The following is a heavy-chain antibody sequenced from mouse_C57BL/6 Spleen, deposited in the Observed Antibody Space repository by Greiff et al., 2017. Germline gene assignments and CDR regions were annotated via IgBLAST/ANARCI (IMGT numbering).Heavy chain of an antibody. Sequence: EVKLEESGAELVRPGASVKLSCTASGFNIKDDYMHWVKQRPEQGLEWIGWIDPENGDTEYASKFQGKATITADTSSNTAYLQLSSLTSEDTAVYYCTTPYGYDRIPFAYWGQGTLVTVSA. CDR2: IDPENGDT. V-gene: IGHV14-4*01. CDR3: TTPYGYDRIPFAY. CDR1: GFNIKDDY. D-gene: IGHD2-2*01. J-gene: IGHJ3*01.